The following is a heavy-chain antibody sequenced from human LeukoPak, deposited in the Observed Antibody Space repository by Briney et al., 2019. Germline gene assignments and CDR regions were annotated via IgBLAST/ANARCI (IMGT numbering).Heavy chain of an antibody. V-gene: IGHV3-11*01. Sequence: GGSLRLSCAASGFSFSDYYMSWIRQAPGKGLEWVSCISSRDSIIYYADSVKGRFTISRDNAKNSLYLQMISLRAEDTAVYYCARALYSSTCDAFDIWGQGTMVTVSS. CDR1: GFSFSDYY. D-gene: IGHD6-13*01. CDR2: ISSRDSII. CDR3: ARALYSSTCDAFDI. J-gene: IGHJ3*02.